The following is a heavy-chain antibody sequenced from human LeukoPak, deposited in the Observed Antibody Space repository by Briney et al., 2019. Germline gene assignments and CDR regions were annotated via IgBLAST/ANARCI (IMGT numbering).Heavy chain of an antibody. D-gene: IGHD3-3*01. CDR1: GGSISTSYW. CDR3: ARDRVITIFGVVITYFDY. Sequence: PSETLSLTCGVSGGSISTSYWWSWVRQPPGKGLEWIGEIYHSGSTNYNPSLKSRVTISVDTSKNQFSLKLSSVTAADTAVYYCARDRVITIFGVVITYFDYWGQGTLVTVSS. J-gene: IGHJ4*02. CDR2: IYHSGST. V-gene: IGHV4-4*02.